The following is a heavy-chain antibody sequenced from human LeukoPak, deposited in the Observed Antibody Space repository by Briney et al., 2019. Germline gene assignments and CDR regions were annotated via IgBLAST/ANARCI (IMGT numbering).Heavy chain of an antibody. CDR2: SSGICWST. CDR1: GFTFSSYA. V-gene: IGHV3-23*01. CDR3: AKDLGGYCSGGSCSDVDY. J-gene: IGHJ4*02. Sequence: PGGSLRLSCAASGFTFSSYAMSWVLQAPGKGLDWVSASSGICWSTYYADSVKGRFTISRDNSKNTLYLQMNSLRAEDTAVYYCAKDLGGYCSGGSCSDVDYWGQGTLVTVSS. D-gene: IGHD2-15*01.